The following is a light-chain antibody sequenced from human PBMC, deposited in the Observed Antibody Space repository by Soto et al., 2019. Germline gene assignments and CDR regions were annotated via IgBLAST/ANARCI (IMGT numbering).Light chain of an antibody. CDR2: GAS. J-gene: IGKJ1*01. Sequence: DRRTRSCSISQSISSTYLAWYQQKPGQGPRLLIYGASNRATGIPARFSGSGSGTDFTLTISSLEPEDFAVYYCQQRSNRPRKFGQGSKVEVK. CDR1: QSISSTY. CDR3: QQRSNRPRK. V-gene: IGKV3-11*01.